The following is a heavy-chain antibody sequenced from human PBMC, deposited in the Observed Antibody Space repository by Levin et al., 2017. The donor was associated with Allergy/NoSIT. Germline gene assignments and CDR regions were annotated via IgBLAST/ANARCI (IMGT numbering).Heavy chain of an antibody. CDR1: GFTLSTYE. CDR2: ISSSGSTI. V-gene: IGHV3-48*03. Sequence: PGGSLRLSCAASGFTLSTYEMNWVRQAPGKGLEWLSYISSSGSTIHYADSVKGRFTISRDNANNSLYLQMSSLRAEDTAVYYCGAGRVARPGYLEYYGLDVWGQGTTVTVSS. CDR3: GAGRVARPGYLEYYGLDV. D-gene: IGHD6-6*01. J-gene: IGHJ6*02.